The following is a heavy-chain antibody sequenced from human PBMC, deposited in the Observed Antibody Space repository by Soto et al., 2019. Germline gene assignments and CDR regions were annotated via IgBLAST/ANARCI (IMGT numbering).Heavy chain of an antibody. D-gene: IGHD3-22*01. Sequence: SETLSLTCTVSGGSISSSSYSGGWIRQPPGKGLEWIGSIYYSGSTYYNPSLKSRVTISVDTSKNQFSLKLSSVTAADTAVYSCASVSQWLLKRFDYWGEGTLVTVSS. CDR1: GGSISSSSYS. J-gene: IGHJ4*02. CDR2: IYYSGST. V-gene: IGHV4-39*01. CDR3: ASVSQWLLKRFDY.